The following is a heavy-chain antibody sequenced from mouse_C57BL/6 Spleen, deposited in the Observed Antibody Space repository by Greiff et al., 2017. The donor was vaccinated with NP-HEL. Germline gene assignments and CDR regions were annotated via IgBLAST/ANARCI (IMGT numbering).Heavy chain of an antibody. V-gene: IGHV1-59*01. J-gene: IGHJ3*01. CDR1: GYTFTSYW. CDR3: ARGYYYDGRFAC. D-gene: IGHD1-1*01. CDR2: IDPSDSYT. Sequence: QVQLQQPGAELVRPGTSVKLSCKASGYTFTSYWMHWVKQRPGQGLEWIGVIDPSDSYTNYNQKFKGKSTLTVYTSSRTAYLQLSSLTSEDSAVYYCARGYYYDGRFACWGQGTLVTVSA.